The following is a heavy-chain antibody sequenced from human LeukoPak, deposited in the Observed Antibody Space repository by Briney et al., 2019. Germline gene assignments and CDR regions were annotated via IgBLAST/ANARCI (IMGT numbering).Heavy chain of an antibody. D-gene: IGHD3-10*01. CDR2: ISYDGSNE. CDR3: AKDNGGITMVRGVITNDAFDI. J-gene: IGHJ3*02. Sequence: GGSLRLSCAASGFTFSSYVMHWVRQAPGKGLEWVAIISYDGSNEYYADPVKGRFTISRDNSKNTLYLQMNSLRAADTAVYYCAKDNGGITMVRGVITNDAFDIWGQGTMVTVSS. CDR1: GFTFSSYV. V-gene: IGHV3-30*04.